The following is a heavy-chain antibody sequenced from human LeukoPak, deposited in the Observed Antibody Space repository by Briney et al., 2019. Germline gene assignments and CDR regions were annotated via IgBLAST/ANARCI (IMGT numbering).Heavy chain of an antibody. V-gene: IGHV1-18*01. CDR1: GYTFTSYA. J-gene: IGHJ4*02. Sequence: GASVKVSCKASGYTFTSYAIGWVRQAPGQGLEWMGWISAYNGYTNYAQSLQGRVTMTKDTSTSTAYMELRSLRSDDTAMYYCARVGGNYEGLIDYWGQGTLVTVSS. D-gene: IGHD1-26*01. CDR3: ARVGGNYEGLIDY. CDR2: ISAYNGYT.